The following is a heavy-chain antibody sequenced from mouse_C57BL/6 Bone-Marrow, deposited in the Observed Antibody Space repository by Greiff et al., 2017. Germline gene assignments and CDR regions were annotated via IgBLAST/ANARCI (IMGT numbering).Heavy chain of an antibody. CDR2: IHPNSGST. V-gene: IGHV1-64*01. CDR1: GYTFTSYW. J-gene: IGHJ4*01. Sequence: QVQLQQPGAELVKPGASVKLSCKASGYTFTSYWMHWVKQRPGQGLEWIGMIHPNSGSTNYNEKFKSKATLTVDKSSSTAYMQLSSLTSEDSAVYYGAREGRSVLYAMDYWGQGTSVTVSS. CDR3: AREGRSVLYAMDY.